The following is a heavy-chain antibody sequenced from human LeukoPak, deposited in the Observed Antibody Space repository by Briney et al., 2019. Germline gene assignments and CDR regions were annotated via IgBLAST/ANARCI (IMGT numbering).Heavy chain of an antibody. Sequence: SVKVSFKASGGTFSSYAISWVRQAPGQGLEWMGGIIPIFGTANYAQKFQGRVTTTADESTSTAYMELSSLRSEDTAVYCCARVRGVLLAEDWFDPWGQGTLVTVSS. CDR2: IIPIFGTA. J-gene: IGHJ5*02. D-gene: IGHD3-10*01. CDR3: ARVRGVLLAEDWFDP. CDR1: GGTFSSYA. V-gene: IGHV1-69*13.